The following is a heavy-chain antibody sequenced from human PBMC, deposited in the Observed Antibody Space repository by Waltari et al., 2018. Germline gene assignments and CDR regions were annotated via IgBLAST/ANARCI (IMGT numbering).Heavy chain of an antibody. V-gene: IGHV4-4*02. D-gene: IGHD1-1*01. CDR1: GDSMSTSDY. CDR2: VRGDGKT. CDR3: ARDRGRGLYLDT. Sequence: QLQLQGSGPGLVKPSGTLSLICAVSGDSMSTSDYWSWVRQPPGKGLEWIGQVRGDGKTNYNPSFASRVTMSLDTSTYHFALKLTSATAADTALYYCARDRGRGLYLDTWGQGTLVTVSP. J-gene: IGHJ4*02.